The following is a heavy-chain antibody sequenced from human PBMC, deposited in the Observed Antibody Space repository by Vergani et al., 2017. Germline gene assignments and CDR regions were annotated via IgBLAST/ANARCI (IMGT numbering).Heavy chain of an antibody. V-gene: IGHV3-53*04. Sequence: EVQLVESGGGLVQPGGSLRLSCAASGFTVSSNYMSWVRQAPGKGLEWVSVIYSGGSTYYADSVKGRFTISRHNSKNTLYLQMNSLRAEDTAVYYCAREELGGDDSDYYYYGMDVWGQGP. J-gene: IGHJ6*02. CDR1: GFTVSSNY. D-gene: IGHD4-17*01. CDR2: IYSGGST. CDR3: AREELGGDDSDYYYYGMDV.